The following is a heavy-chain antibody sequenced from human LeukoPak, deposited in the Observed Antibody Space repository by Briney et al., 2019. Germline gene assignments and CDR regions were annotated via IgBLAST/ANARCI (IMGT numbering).Heavy chain of an antibody. CDR3: AKDRVLLWFGNSPDY. D-gene: IGHD3-10*01. V-gene: IGHV3-23*01. J-gene: IGHJ4*02. CDR1: GFTFSSYA. CDR2: ISGSGGST. Sequence: GGSLRRSCAASGFTFSSYAMSWVRQTPGKGLEWVSGISGSGGSTYYADPVKGRFTISRDNSKNTLYLQMNSLRAEDTAVYYCAKDRVLLWFGNSPDYWGQGTLVTVSS.